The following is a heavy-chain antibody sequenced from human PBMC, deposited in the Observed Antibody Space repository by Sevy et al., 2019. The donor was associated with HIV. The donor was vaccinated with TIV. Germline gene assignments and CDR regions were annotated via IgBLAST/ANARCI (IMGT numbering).Heavy chain of an antibody. CDR2: IFYSGST. Sequence: SETLSLTCTVSGDSTSRGGYYWSWIRQHPGGGLAWIGYIFYSGSTYYNVSLQSRLTISVDTSKNQFSLNLSSVTAADTAVYYCASAPYYYDSGGYYRGEYFQHWGQGTLVTVS. CDR1: GDSTSRGGYY. CDR3: ASAPYYYDSGGYYRGEYFQH. V-gene: IGHV4-31*03. D-gene: IGHD3-22*01. J-gene: IGHJ1*01.